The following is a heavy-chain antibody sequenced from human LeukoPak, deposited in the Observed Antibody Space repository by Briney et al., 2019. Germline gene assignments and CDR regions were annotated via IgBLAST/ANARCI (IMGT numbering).Heavy chain of an antibody. CDR1: GYSLTSGHC. CDR3: ARDQYYDVSTYYEIDY. Sequence: ETLSFTCTVSGYSLTSGHCSGWTRQPPGGGLGWIGSASYSGNTYYNPSLKSRVTILVDTSKNQFSLKMTSVTAADTAVYYCARDQYYDVSTYYEIDYWGQGTLVTVSS. D-gene: IGHD3-22*01. V-gene: IGHV4-38-2*02. CDR2: ASYSGNT. J-gene: IGHJ4*02.